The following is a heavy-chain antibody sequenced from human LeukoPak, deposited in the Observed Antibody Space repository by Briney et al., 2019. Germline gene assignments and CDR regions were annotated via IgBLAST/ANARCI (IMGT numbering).Heavy chain of an antibody. D-gene: IGHD2-2*01. CDR3: AIVVVPANMDV. Sequence: SVKVSCKASGGTFSSYTISWVRQAHGQGLEWMGRIIPILGIANYAQKFQGRVTTTADKSTSTAYMELSSLRSEDTAVYYCAIVVVPANMDVWGKGTTVTVSS. CDR2: IIPILGIA. J-gene: IGHJ6*03. CDR1: GGTFSSYT. V-gene: IGHV1-69*02.